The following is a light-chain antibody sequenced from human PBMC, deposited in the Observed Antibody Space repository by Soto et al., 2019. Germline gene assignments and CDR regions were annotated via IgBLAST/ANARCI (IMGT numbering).Light chain of an antibody. CDR3: AAWDDSLSGWV. CDR2: SNN. V-gene: IGLV1-47*02. CDR1: SSNIGRNS. Sequence: QSVLIQPPSASGTPGQRVTISCSGSSSNIGRNSVNWYQQLPGTAPRLVIYSNNQRPSGVPDRFSGSKSGTSASLAISGLRSEDEADYYCAAWDDSLSGWVFGGGTKLT. J-gene: IGLJ3*02.